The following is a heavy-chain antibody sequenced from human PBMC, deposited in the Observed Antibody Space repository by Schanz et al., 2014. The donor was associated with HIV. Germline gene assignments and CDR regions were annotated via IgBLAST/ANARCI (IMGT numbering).Heavy chain of an antibody. CDR2: ISGSGVST. D-gene: IGHD6-19*01. Sequence: EVQLLDSGGGLVQPGGSLRLSCAASGFAFNNYAMTWVRQAPGKGLEWVSSISGSGVSTFYAGSVKGRFAISRDKSKNTLYLQMNSLRVEDTAVYYCAKMARSVAANTNFDYWGQGTLVTVSS. V-gene: IGHV3-23*01. J-gene: IGHJ4*02. CDR3: AKMARSVAANTNFDY. CDR1: GFAFNNYA.